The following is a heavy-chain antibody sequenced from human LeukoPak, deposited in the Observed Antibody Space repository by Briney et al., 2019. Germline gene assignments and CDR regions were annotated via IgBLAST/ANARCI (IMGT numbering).Heavy chain of an antibody. D-gene: IGHD5-18*01. CDR1: GCTFSSYA. CDR2: IIPIFGIA. CDR3: ARDHTAMVKDYYYGMDV. V-gene: IGHV1-69*04. Sequence: ASVKVSCKASGCTFSSYAISWVRLAPGQGLEWMGRIIPIFGIANYAQKFQGRGTITADKSTSTAYMELSSLRSEDTAVYYCARDHTAMVKDYYYGMDVWGKGTTVTVSS. J-gene: IGHJ6*04.